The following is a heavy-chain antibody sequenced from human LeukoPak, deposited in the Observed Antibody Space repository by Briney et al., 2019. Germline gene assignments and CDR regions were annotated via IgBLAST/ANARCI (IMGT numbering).Heavy chain of an antibody. J-gene: IGHJ4*02. CDR1: GFTFSSYG. CDR2: ISYDGSNK. CDR3: AKDGALAVAGRGGSFDY. D-gene: IGHD6-19*01. Sequence: GGSLRLSCAASGFTFSSYGMHWVRQAPGKGLEWVAVISYDGSNKYYADSVKGRFTISRDNSKNTLYLQMNSLRAEDTAVYYCAKDGALAVAGRGGSFDYWGQGTLVTVSS. V-gene: IGHV3-30*18.